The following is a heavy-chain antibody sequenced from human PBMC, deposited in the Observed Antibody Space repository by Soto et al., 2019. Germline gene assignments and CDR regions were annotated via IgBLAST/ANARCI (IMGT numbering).Heavy chain of an antibody. CDR1: GFSLSNARMG. D-gene: IGHD3-22*01. CDR3: ARMGDYYDNAGDAFDL. J-gene: IGHJ3*01. V-gene: IGHV2-26*01. CDR2: IFANDEE. Sequence: QVTLKESGPVLVKPTETLTLTCTVSGFSLSNARMGVSWIRQPPGKALEWLAHIFANDEETYNTSLRSRLTISRDTSKTQVVLTMTNMDPVDTATYYCARMGDYYDNAGDAFDLWGQGTRVTVSS.